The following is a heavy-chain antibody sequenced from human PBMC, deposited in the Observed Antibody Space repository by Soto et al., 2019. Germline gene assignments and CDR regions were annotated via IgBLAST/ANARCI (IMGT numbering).Heavy chain of an antibody. Sequence: QITLKESGPPLVKPTQTLTLTCTFSGFSLSTSGVGVGWIRQPPGKALEWLALIYWDDDKRYSPSLKSRLTITKDTSKNQVVLTMTNMDPVDTATYYCAHTPRYYYDSSGKATRFDYWGQGTLVTVSS. D-gene: IGHD3-22*01. CDR2: IYWDDDK. CDR1: GFSLSTSGVG. J-gene: IGHJ4*02. CDR3: AHTPRYYYDSSGKATRFDY. V-gene: IGHV2-5*02.